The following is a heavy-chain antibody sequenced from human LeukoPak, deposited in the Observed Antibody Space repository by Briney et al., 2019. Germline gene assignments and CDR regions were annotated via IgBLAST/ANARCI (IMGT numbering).Heavy chain of an antibody. CDR2: ISAYNGNT. V-gene: IGHV1-18*01. D-gene: IGHD6-19*01. Sequence: ASVKVSCKASGYTFTSYGISWVRQAPGQGLEWMGWISAYNGNTNYAQKLQGRVTMTTDTSTSTAYMELRSLRSDDTAVYYCASCQAVAGKNWFDPWGQGTLVTVSS. CDR1: GYTFTSYG. J-gene: IGHJ5*02. CDR3: ASCQAVAGKNWFDP.